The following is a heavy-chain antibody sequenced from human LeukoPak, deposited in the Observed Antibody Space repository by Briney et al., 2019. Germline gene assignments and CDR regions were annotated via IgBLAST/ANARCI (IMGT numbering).Heavy chain of an antibody. J-gene: IGHJ4*02. CDR2: IYSGGHT. D-gene: IGHD6-13*01. Sequence: VRQXXGKGXXXXSVIYSGGHTHYAGSVKGRFTISRDNSVNTLYLQMNSLRTEDTAVYYCARAFVTAAGFFDTWGQGTLVTVSS. V-gene: IGHV3-66*02. CDR3: ARAFVTAAGFFDT.